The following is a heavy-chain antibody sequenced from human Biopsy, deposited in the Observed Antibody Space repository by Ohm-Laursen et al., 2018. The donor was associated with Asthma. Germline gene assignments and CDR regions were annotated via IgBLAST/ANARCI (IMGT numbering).Heavy chain of an antibody. CDR2: IIAGFGNT. Sequence: ASVKVSCKASGYTFISYAIHWVRQAPGQRLEWMGGIIAGFGNTKYSQKFQGRVTISRDTSASTAYMDLSSLRSEDTAVYYCAGSYYDNLTGQVNDAFAIWGQGTMVTVSS. J-gene: IGHJ3*02. CDR3: AGSYYDNLTGQVNDAFAI. V-gene: IGHV1-3*01. D-gene: IGHD3-9*01. CDR1: GYTFISYA.